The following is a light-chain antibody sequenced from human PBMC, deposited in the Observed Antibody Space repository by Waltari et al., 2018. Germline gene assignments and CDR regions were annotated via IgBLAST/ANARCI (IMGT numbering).Light chain of an antibody. J-gene: IGLJ1*01. CDR1: SSDVGGYHL. Sequence: QSALTQPASVSGSPGQSIPISCTGTSSDVGGYHLVSWYQQHPGKAPKLMIYEGSKRPSGVSNRFSGSKSGNTASLTISGLQAEDEADYYCCSYAGSSTYVFGTGTKVTVL. CDR2: EGS. CDR3: CSYAGSSTYV. V-gene: IGLV2-23*01.